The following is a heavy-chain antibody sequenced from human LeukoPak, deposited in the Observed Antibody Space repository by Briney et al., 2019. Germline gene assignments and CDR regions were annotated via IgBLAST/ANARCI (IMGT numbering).Heavy chain of an antibody. CDR3: ARGDLGSYRIDY. CDR1: GGSFSGYY. D-gene: IGHD3-16*02. Sequence: PSETLSLTCAVYGGSFSGYYWSWIRQPPGKGLEWIGEINHSGSTNYNPSLKSRVTISVDTSKNQFSLELSSVTAADTAVYYCARGDLGSYRIDYWGQGTLVTVSS. J-gene: IGHJ4*02. CDR2: INHSGST. V-gene: IGHV4-34*01.